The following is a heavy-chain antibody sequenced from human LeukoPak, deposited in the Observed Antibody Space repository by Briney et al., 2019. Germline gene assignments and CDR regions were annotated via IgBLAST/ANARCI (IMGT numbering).Heavy chain of an antibody. CDR3: ARERGSYYAYNWFDP. J-gene: IGHJ5*02. D-gene: IGHD1-26*01. CDR1: GGSISSGDYY. V-gene: IGHV4-30-4*08. CDR2: IYYSGST. Sequence: PSETLSLTCTVSGGSISSGDYYWSWIRQPPGKGLEWIGYIYYSGSTYYNPSLKSRVTISVDTSKNQFSLKLSSETAADTAVYYCARERGSYYAYNWFDPWGQGTLVTVSS.